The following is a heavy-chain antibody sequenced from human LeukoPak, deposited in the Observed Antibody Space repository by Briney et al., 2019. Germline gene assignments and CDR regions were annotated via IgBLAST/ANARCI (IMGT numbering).Heavy chain of an antibody. D-gene: IGHD6-13*01. Sequence: PGRSLSLSCAASGFTFSSYAMHWVRQAPGKGLEWVAVISYDGSNKYYADSVKGRFTISRDNSKNTLYLQMNSLRAEDTAVYYCARVLSSRYYYYYYGMDVWGQGTTVTVSS. CDR2: ISYDGSNK. V-gene: IGHV3-30-3*01. CDR3: ARVLSSRYYYYYYGMDV. J-gene: IGHJ6*02. CDR1: GFTFSSYA.